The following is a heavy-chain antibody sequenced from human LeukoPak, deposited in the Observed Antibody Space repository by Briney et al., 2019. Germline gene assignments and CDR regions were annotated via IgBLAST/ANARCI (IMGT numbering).Heavy chain of an antibody. J-gene: IGHJ4*02. D-gene: IGHD1-26*01. CDR3: AREAPHHRMELPPDY. CDR2: IYTSGST. CDR1: GGSISSGSYY. V-gene: IGHV4-61*02. Sequence: SETLSLTCTVSGGSISSGSYYWSWIRQPAGKGLEWIGRIYTSGSTNYNPSLKSRVTISVDTSKNQFSLKLSSVTAADTAVYCCAREAPHHRMELPPDYWGQGTLVTVSS.